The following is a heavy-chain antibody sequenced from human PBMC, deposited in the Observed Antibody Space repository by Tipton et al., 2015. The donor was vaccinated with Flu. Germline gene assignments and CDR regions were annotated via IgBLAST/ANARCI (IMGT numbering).Heavy chain of an antibody. V-gene: IGHV4-39*07. J-gene: IGHJ4*02. Sequence: TLSLTCTVSGGSISSSSYHWDWIRQPPGMGLEWIGSVHYSGSTYQNPSLESRVTISVDTSKNQFSLKLSSVTAADTAVYFCAREGRNSGGLDYWGQGTLVTVSS. CDR2: VHYSGST. CDR3: AREGRNSGGLDY. D-gene: IGHD1-26*01. CDR1: GGSISSSSYH.